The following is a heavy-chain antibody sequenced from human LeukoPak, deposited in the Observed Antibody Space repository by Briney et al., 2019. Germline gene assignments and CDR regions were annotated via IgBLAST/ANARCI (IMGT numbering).Heavy chain of an antibody. J-gene: IGHJ3*02. V-gene: IGHV3-21*05. D-gene: IGHD2-15*01. CDR2: IGISSDYT. CDR3: ARDKDWAFDI. CDR1: GFTFSSYS. Sequence: GGSMRLSCAASGFTFSSYSFNWVRQAPGKGLEYLSYIGISSDYTVYADSVKGRFTISRDNAKNSLYLEMNSLRVEDTAVYHCARDKDWAFDIWGRGTMVTVS.